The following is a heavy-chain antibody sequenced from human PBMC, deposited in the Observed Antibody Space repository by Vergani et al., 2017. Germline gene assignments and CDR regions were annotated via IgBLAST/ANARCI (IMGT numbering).Heavy chain of an antibody. V-gene: IGHV4-34*01. CDR2: INHSGST. CDR3: ARGGTLRLRGWFDP. CDR1: GGSFSGYY. D-gene: IGHD5-12*01. J-gene: IGHJ5*01. Sequence: QVQLQQWGAGLLKPSETLSLTCAVYGGSFSGYYWSWIRQPPGKGLEWIGEINHSGSTNYNPSLKSRVTISVDTSKNQFSLKLSSVTAADTAVCYCARGGTLRLRGWFDPWGEGTLVTVSS.